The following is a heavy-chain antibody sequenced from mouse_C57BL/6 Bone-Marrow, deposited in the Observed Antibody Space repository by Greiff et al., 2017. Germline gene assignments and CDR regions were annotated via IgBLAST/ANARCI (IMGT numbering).Heavy chain of an antibody. CDR2: ISSGGDYI. D-gene: IGHD2-4*01. CDR3: TREGVFYDDYDEGFAY. CDR1: GFTFSSYA. V-gene: IGHV5-9-1*02. Sequence: EVQLVESGEGLVKPGGSLKLSCAASGFTFSSYAMSWVRQTPEKRLEWVAYISSGGDYIYYADTVKGRFTISRDNARNTLYLQMSSLKSEDTAMYYCTREGVFYDDYDEGFAYGGQGTRVTVSA. J-gene: IGHJ3*01.